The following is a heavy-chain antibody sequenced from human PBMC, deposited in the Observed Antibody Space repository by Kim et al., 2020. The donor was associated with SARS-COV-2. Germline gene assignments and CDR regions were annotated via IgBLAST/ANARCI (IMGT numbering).Heavy chain of an antibody. J-gene: IGHJ4*02. CDR3: AKDRPGEVGFGPLAY. CDR2: ISGSGRTT. Sequence: GGSLRLSCAATGFTFSNYAMSWVRQAPGKGLEWVSLISGSGRTTHYADSVKGRFTISRDNSKNRLYLQMNSLKAEDTAIYYCAKDRPGEVGFGPLAYWGQGSLVTVSS. D-gene: IGHD3-3*01. CDR1: GFTFSNYA. V-gene: IGHV3-23*01.